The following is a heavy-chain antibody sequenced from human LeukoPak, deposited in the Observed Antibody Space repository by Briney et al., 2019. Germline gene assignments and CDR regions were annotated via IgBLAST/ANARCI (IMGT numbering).Heavy chain of an antibody. D-gene: IGHD6-13*01. V-gene: IGHV1-69*05. Sequence: ASVKVSCKASGGTFSSYAISWVRQAPGQGLEWMGGIIPIFGTANYAQKFQGRVTMTRNTSISTAYMELSSLRSEDTAVYYCARDRIAAAGRGFDYWGQGTLVTVSS. CDR2: IIPIFGTA. CDR1: GGTFSSYA. CDR3: ARDRIAAAGRGFDY. J-gene: IGHJ4*02.